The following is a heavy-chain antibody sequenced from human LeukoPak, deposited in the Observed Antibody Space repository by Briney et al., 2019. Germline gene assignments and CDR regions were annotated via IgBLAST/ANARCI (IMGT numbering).Heavy chain of an antibody. D-gene: IGHD1-26*01. CDR2: INPNSGGT. Sequence: LRASVKVSCKASGYTFTGYYMHWVRQAPGQGLEWTGWINPNSGGTNYAQKFQGRVTMTRDTSISTAYMELSRLRSDDTAVYYCASAPSIVGATRGWYFDYWGQGTLVTVSS. CDR3: ASAPSIVGATRGWYFDY. J-gene: IGHJ4*02. V-gene: IGHV1-2*02. CDR1: GYTFTGYY.